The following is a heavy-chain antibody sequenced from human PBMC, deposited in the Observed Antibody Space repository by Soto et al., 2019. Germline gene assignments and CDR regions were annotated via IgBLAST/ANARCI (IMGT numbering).Heavy chain of an antibody. V-gene: IGHV4-34*01. CDR2: INHSGST. CDR1: GGSFSGYY. D-gene: IGHD2-15*01. Sequence: QVQLQQWGAGLLKPSETLSLTCAVYGGSFSGYYWSWIRQPPGKGLEWIGEINHSGSTNYNPSLKSRVTISVDTSKNQFSLKLSSVTAADTAVYYCARGRLRDCSGGSCFHYYGMDVWGQGTTVTVSS. CDR3: ARGRLRDCSGGSCFHYYGMDV. J-gene: IGHJ6*02.